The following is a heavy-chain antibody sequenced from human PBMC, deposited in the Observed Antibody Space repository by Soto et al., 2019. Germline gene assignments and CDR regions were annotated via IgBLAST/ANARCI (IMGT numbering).Heavy chain of an antibody. CDR2: MSYDGINK. D-gene: IGHD3-10*01. V-gene: IGHV3-30-3*01. J-gene: IGHJ4*02. CDR3: ASLYYYSLTKYLDY. CDR1: GFSFSSYA. Sequence: QVQLVASGGGVVQPGRSLRLSCAASGFSFSSYAMHWVRRAPGKGLEWVAVMSYDGINKYYADFVKGRFTISRDNSKNMLYLQMDRLRAEDTAVYYCASLYYYSLTKYLDYWGQGTVVTVSS.